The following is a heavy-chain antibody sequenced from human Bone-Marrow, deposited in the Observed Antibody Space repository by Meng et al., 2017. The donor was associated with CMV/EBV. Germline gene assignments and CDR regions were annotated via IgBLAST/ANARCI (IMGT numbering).Heavy chain of an antibody. V-gene: IGHV3-66*01. J-gene: IGHJ6*02. CDR3: ARDPYLTFYYYGMDV. CDR1: GFTFSSYA. CDR2: IYSGGST. Sequence: GESLKISCAASGFTFSSYAMSWVRQAPGKGLEWVSVIYSGGSTYYADSVKGRFTISRDNSKNTLYLQMNSLRAEDTAVYYCARDPYLTFYYYGMDVWGQGTTVTVSS. D-gene: IGHD2/OR15-2a*01.